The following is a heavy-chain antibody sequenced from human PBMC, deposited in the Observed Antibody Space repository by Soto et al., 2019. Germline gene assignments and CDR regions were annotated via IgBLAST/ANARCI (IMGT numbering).Heavy chain of an antibody. Sequence: SETLSLTCAVHGESFSDYYWSWIRQPPGKGLEWIGEINHSGSTNYNTSLKSRVTISADTSKNQFSLKLGSLTAADTAVYYCARAARIFDVWGQATLVTVSS. CDR2: INHSGST. V-gene: IGHV4-34*01. CDR3: ARAARIFDV. CDR1: GESFSDYY. J-gene: IGHJ3*01.